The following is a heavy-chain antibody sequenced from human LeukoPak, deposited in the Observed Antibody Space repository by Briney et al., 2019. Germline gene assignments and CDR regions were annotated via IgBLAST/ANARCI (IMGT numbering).Heavy chain of an antibody. CDR2: INPSGGST. CDR3: ARDTPLPIVGAPSHAFDI. Sequence: ASVKVSCKASGYTFTSYYMHWVRQAPGQGLEWMGIINPSGGSTSYAQKFQGRVTMTRDTSTSTVYMELSSLRSEDTAVYYCARDTPLPIVGAPSHAFDIWGQGTMVTVSS. CDR1: GYTFTSYY. J-gene: IGHJ3*02. D-gene: IGHD1-26*01. V-gene: IGHV1-46*01.